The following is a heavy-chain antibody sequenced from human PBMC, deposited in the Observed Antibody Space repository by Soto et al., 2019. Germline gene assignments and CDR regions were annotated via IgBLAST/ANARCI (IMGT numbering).Heavy chain of an antibody. D-gene: IGHD3-22*01. CDR3: AKYYYDSSGYDSAEYFQH. J-gene: IGHJ1*01. V-gene: IGHV4-59*08. Sequence: SETLSLTCTVSGGSISSYYWSWIRQPPGKGLEWIGYIYYSGSTNYNPSLKSRVTISVDTSKNQFSLKLSSVTAADTAVYYCAKYYYDSSGYDSAEYFQHWGQGTLVTVSS. CDR2: IYYSGST. CDR1: GGSISSYY.